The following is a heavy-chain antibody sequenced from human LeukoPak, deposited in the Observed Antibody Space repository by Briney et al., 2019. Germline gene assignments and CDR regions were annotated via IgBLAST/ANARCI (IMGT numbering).Heavy chain of an antibody. CDR1: GGSISSSSYY. Sequence: SETLSLTCTVSGGSISSSSYYWGWIRQPPGKGLEWIGYIYYSGSAKNNPSLKSRVTISVDTSKNQFSLKLSSVTAADSAVYYCARSYGSGNYFDYWGQGTLVTVSS. V-gene: IGHV4-61*05. CDR2: IYYSGSA. CDR3: ARSYGSGNYFDY. J-gene: IGHJ4*02. D-gene: IGHD3-10*01.